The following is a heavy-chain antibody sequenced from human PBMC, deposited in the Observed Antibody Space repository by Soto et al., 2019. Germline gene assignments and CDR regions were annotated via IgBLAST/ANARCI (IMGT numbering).Heavy chain of an antibody. Sequence: GGSLRLSCAASGFSFSISPMHWVRQAPGKGPEWVALISYDGTNKFYADSVKGRFTISRDNSKSTLYLQVDSLRPEDAAVYYCACDPKTSGGQHWAFSYFDSWGQGTLVTVSS. D-gene: IGHD6-13*01. CDR2: ISYDGTNK. CDR3: ACDPKTSGGQHWAFSYFDS. CDR1: GFSFSISP. J-gene: IGHJ4*02. V-gene: IGHV3-30-3*01.